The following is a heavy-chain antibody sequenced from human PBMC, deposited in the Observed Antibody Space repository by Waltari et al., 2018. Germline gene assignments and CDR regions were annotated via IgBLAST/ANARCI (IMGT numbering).Heavy chain of an antibody. CDR1: GGTFSSYA. CDR2: IIPIFGTA. V-gene: IGHV1-69*05. D-gene: IGHD6-13*01. Sequence: QVQLVQSGAEVKKPGSSVKVSCKASGGTFSSYAISWVRPAPGQGLEWMGGIIPIFGTANYAQKFQGRVTITTDESTSTAYMELSSLRSEDTAVYYCARAVIAAAGTGRYYYGMDVWGQGTTVTVSS. CDR3: ARAVIAAAGTGRYYYGMDV. J-gene: IGHJ6*02.